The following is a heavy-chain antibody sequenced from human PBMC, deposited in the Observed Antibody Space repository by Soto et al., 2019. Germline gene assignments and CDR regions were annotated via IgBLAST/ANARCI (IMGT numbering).Heavy chain of an antibody. Sequence: GSLRLSCVASGFTFSGDWMHWVRQGAGKGLVWLSRINMDGTTTNYADSVKGRFTISRDNAKNTLYLQMNSLRVDDTAVYYCARGPRGLYHHDYWGQGALVTVSS. D-gene: IGHD2-2*01. CDR1: GFTFSGDW. CDR3: ARGPRGLYHHDY. J-gene: IGHJ4*02. CDR2: INMDGTTT. V-gene: IGHV3-74*01.